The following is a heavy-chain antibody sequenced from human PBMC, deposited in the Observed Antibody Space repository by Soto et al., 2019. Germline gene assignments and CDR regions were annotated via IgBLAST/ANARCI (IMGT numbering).Heavy chain of an antibody. CDR2: NSGFNGNT. D-gene: IGHD6-13*01. CDR3: ARGGSSWSAEYYEH. Sequence: QVQLVQSGAEVKKPGASVKVSCKASGYTFTNYGISWVRQAPGQGPEWMGWNSGFNGNTKYARKVKGRVTLTTDTSATTAYMEPRCLRSDATSVYYCARGGSSWSAEYYEHCGQGSLVTFSA. J-gene: IGHJ1*01. CDR1: GYTFTNYG. V-gene: IGHV1-18*04.